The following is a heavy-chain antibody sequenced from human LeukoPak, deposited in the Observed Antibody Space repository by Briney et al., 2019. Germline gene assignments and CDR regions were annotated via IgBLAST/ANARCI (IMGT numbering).Heavy chain of an antibody. CDR3: AREWEQQLVCCVDY. CDR2: ISSSSTI. Sequence: PGGSLRLSCAASGFTFSSYSMNWVRQAPGKGLEWVSYISSSSTIYYADSVKGRFTISRDNAKNSLYLQMNSLRAEDTAVYYCAREWEQQLVCCVDYWGQGTLVTVSS. J-gene: IGHJ4*02. D-gene: IGHD6-13*01. CDR1: GFTFSSYS. V-gene: IGHV3-48*01.